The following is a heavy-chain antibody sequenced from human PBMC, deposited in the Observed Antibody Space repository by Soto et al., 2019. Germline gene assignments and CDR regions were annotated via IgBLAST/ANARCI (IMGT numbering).Heavy chain of an antibody. CDR1: GGTYSSYP. CDR3: AREGGDGYVWEGYWFLDR. CDR2: FTPALGTA. D-gene: IGHD3-16*01. Sequence: QAQLVQSGAEMKPPGSSVKVSCKASGGTYSSYPINWVRQAPGHGLEWLGSFTPALGTANYPKKFQDRITISADTSASTTCLELRSLRSEDTGLYYWAREGGDGYVWEGYWFLDRLARGTLGTASS. J-gene: IGHJ2*01. V-gene: IGHV1-69*06.